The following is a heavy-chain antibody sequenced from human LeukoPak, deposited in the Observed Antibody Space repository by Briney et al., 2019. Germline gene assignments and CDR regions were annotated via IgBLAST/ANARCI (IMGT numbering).Heavy chain of an antibody. CDR1: GYTFTGYY. J-gene: IGHJ4*02. D-gene: IGHD6-19*01. Sequence: GASVKVSCKASGYTFTGYYMHWVRQAPVQGLEWMGRINPNSGGTNYAQKFRGRVTMTRDTSISTAYMELSRLRSDDTAVYYCAISGYSSGWRGPFDYWGQGTLVTVSS. CDR2: INPNSGGT. CDR3: AISGYSSGWRGPFDY. V-gene: IGHV1-2*06.